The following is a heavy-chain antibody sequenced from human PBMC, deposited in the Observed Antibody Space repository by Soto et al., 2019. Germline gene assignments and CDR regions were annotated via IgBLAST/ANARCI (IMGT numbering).Heavy chain of an antibody. J-gene: IGHJ6*02. V-gene: IGHV5-10-1*01. D-gene: IGHD3-10*01. CDR1: GYSCTSYW. Sequence: GESLKISCKGSGYSCTSYWISWVRQRPGKGLEWMGRIDPSDSYTNYSPSFQGHVTISADKSISTAYLQWSSLKASDTAMYYCPTHEVTHSSGMDLWLHGTTLTVSS. CDR2: IDPSDSYT. CDR3: PTHEVTHSSGMDL.